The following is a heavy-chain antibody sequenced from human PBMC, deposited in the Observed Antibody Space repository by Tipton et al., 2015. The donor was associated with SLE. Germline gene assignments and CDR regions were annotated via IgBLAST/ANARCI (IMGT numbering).Heavy chain of an antibody. CDR2: IYHSGSA. CDR1: GYSISSGYY. V-gene: IGHV4-38-2*01. CDR3: ARGGTVFGVVLNWFDP. D-gene: IGHD3-3*01. J-gene: IGHJ5*02. Sequence: LRLSCAVSGYSISSGYYWGWIRQPPGKGLEWIGSIYHSGSAYYNPSLKSRVTISLDKSKNQFSLKLSSVTAADTAVYYCARGGTVFGVVLNWFDPWGQGTLVTVFS.